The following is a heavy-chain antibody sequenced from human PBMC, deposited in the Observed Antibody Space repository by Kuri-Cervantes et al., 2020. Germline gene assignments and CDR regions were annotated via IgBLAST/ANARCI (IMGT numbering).Heavy chain of an antibody. CDR3: ATGRELSGSGWYGGVFFGY. V-gene: IGHV1-18*01. D-gene: IGHD6-19*01. CDR2: ISAYNGDT. CDR1: GGTFSNNA. J-gene: IGHJ4*02. Sequence: ASVKVACKVSGGTFSNNAIYWVRQAPGQGLEWMGWISAYNGDTNYAQKLQGRVTMTTDTSTSTAYMELRSLRSDDTAVYYCATGRELSGSGWYGGVFFGYWGQGTLVTVSS.